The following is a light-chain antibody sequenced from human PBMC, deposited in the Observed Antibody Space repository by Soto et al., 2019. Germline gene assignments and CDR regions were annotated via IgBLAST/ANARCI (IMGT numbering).Light chain of an antibody. V-gene: IGLV2-11*01. CDR2: DVS. Sequence: QSVLTQPRSVSGSPGQAVTISCTGTSSDVGGYNYVSWYQQHPGKAPKLMIYDVSKRPSGVPDRFSGSKSGNTASLTLSGLQAEDEADYYCCSYAGSYTYVFGTGTKVTVL. CDR3: CSYAGSYTYV. CDR1: SSDVGGYNY. J-gene: IGLJ1*01.